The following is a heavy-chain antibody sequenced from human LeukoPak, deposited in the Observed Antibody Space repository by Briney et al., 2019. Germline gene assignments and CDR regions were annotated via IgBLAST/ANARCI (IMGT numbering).Heavy chain of an antibody. CDR3: ARYNTPYYYDSSGYAFDY. V-gene: IGHV1-69*04. CDR2: IIPILGIA. J-gene: IGHJ4*02. Sequence: SVKVSCKASGGTFSSYAISWVRQAPGQGLEWMGRIIPILGIANYAQKFQGRVTITADKSTSTAYMELSSLRSEDTAVYYCARYNTPYYYDSSGYAFDYWGQGTLVTVS. CDR1: GGTFSSYA. D-gene: IGHD3-22*01.